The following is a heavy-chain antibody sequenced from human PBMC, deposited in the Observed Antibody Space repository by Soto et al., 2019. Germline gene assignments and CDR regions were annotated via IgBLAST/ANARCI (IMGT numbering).Heavy chain of an antibody. J-gene: IGHJ4*02. Sequence: VVLLRVSYEASGVTVSNFARSWVRQAPGRGLEWVSGISASGRDIHYADSVKDRFTVSRDNSKNTLYLQMNSLRAEDTAIYYCAKGKTSGWYYFDYWGQGALVTVSS. CDR2: ISASGRDI. V-gene: IGHV3-23*01. CDR3: AKGKTSGWYYFDY. CDR1: GVTVSNFA. D-gene: IGHD6-19*01.